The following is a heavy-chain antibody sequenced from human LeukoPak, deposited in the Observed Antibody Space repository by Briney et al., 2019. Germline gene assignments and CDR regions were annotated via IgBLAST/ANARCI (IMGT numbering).Heavy chain of an antibody. D-gene: IGHD6-13*01. Sequence: SGGSLRLSCAASGFNFNDYAIPWVRQAPGKGLEWVSGISWNSGSIGYADSVKGRFTISRDNAKNSLYLQMNSLRAEDTALYYCAAAAGAFDIWGQGTMVTVSS. J-gene: IGHJ3*02. CDR3: AAAAGAFDI. V-gene: IGHV3-9*01. CDR1: GFNFNDYA. CDR2: ISWNSGSI.